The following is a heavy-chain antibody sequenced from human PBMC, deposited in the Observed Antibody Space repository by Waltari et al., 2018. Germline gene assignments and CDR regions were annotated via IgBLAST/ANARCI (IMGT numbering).Heavy chain of an antibody. J-gene: IGHJ4*02. D-gene: IGHD3-10*01. CDR1: GGSFSGYY. CDR3: ASQGVPGGSGSYYTY. Sequence: QVQLQQWGAGLLKPSETLSLTCAVYGGSFSGYYWSWIRQPPGKGLEWIGEINHSGSTNYNPSLKSRVTISVDTSKNQFSLKLSSVTAADTAVYYCASQGVPGGSGSYYTYWGQGTLVTVSS. V-gene: IGHV4-34*01. CDR2: INHSGST.